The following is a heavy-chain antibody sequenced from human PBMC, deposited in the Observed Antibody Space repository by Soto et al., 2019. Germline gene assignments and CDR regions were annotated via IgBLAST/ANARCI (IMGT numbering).Heavy chain of an antibody. CDR3: AKARSGQAEYFQH. CDR1: GFTFDDYA. CDR2: ISWNSGSI. D-gene: IGHD6-19*01. J-gene: IGHJ1*01. V-gene: IGHV3-9*01. Sequence: EVQLVESGGGLVQPGRSLRLSCAASGFTFDDYAMHWVRQAPGKGLEWVSGISWNSGSIGYADSVKGRFTISRDNAKNSLYLQMNSLRAEDTALYYCAKARSGQAEYFQHWGQGTLVPVSS.